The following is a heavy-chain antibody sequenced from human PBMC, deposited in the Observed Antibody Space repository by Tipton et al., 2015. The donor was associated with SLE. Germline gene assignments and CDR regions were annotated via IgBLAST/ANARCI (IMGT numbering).Heavy chain of an antibody. Sequence: GSLRLSCAASGFTFSSYEMNWVRQAPGEGLEWISYISSSGSTMYYADSVKGRFTISRDNAKNSLYLQMNSLRAEDTAVYYCARRLGHWGQGTLVTVSS. D-gene: IGHD2-21*01. CDR2: ISSSGSTM. J-gene: IGHJ4*02. CDR3: ARRLGH. CDR1: GFTFSSYE. V-gene: IGHV3-48*03.